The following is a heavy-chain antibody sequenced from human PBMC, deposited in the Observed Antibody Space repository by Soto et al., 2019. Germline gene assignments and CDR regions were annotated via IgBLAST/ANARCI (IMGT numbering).Heavy chain of an antibody. Sequence: GGSLRLSCAASGFTFSSYTMNWVRQAPGKGLEWVSSISSGSSYRYYADSVKGRFTISRDNAKNSLYLQMNSLRAEDTAVYYCARYSYWQDYWGQGTLVTAPQ. CDR3: ARYSYWQDY. V-gene: IGHV3-21*01. D-gene: IGHD5-18*01. CDR1: GFTFSSYT. CDR2: ISSGSSYR. J-gene: IGHJ4*02.